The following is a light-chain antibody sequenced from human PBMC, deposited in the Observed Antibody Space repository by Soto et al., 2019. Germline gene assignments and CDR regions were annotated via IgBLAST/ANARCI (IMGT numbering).Light chain of an antibody. CDR3: AAWDDSLNGVA. CDR1: DPNIGRNT. CDR2: NTD. J-gene: IGLJ3*02. V-gene: IGLV1-44*01. Sequence: QSVLTQPASVSGTPGQTVSISCSGSDPNIGRNTVNWYQQVPGTAPKLLIYNTDQRPSGVPDRFSGSKSVTSASLAISGLQSGDECDYSCAAWDDSLNGVAFGGGTQVTVL.